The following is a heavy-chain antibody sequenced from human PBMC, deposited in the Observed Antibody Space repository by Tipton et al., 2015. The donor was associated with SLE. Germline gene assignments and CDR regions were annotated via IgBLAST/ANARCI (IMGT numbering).Heavy chain of an antibody. CDR2: MNPNSGNT. D-gene: IGHD6-13*01. CDR3: ARGPGAAAILSYYDVYGMDV. CDR1: GYTFTSYD. J-gene: IGHJ6*02. V-gene: IGHV1-8*02. Sequence: QLVQSGAEVKKPGASVKVSCKASGYTFTSYDINWVRQATGQGLEWMGWMNPNSGNTGYAQKFQGRVTMTRNTSVSTAYMELSSLRSEDTAVYYCARGPGAAAILSYYDVYGMDVWCQGTTVTVSS.